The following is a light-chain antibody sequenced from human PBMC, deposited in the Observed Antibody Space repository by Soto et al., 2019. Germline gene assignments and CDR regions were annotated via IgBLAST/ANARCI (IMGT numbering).Light chain of an antibody. CDR1: QNVNYN. J-gene: IGKJ1*01. Sequence: IVMTPSPATLSVSPGERATLSCRASQNVNYNLAWYQQKPGQAPSLLIHDASIRATAIPARFSGSGSGTEFTLTISSLQSEDFAVYYCQKYNTWPRTFGQGTKVDI. CDR2: DAS. CDR3: QKYNTWPRT. V-gene: IGKV3-15*01.